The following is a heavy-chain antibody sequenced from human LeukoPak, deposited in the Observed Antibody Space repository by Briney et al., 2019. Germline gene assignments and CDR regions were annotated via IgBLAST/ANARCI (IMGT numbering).Heavy chain of an antibody. CDR1: GFSFNNYA. Sequence: GGSLRLSCAASGFSFNNYAMSWVRQAPGKGLEWVSAISGGGDATKYADSVKGRFTISRDNSKNTLSLQMNSLRAEDAALYYCAKSDCGTIGCKLLNYWGQGTLVTVSS. V-gene: IGHV3-23*01. D-gene: IGHD2-21*01. CDR3: AKSDCGTIGCKLLNY. J-gene: IGHJ4*02. CDR2: ISGGGDAT.